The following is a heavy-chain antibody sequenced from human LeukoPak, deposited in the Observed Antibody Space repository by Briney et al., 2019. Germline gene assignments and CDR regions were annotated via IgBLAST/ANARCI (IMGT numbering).Heavy chain of an antibody. J-gene: IGHJ4*02. D-gene: IGHD5-18*01. V-gene: IGHV4-59*01. CDR1: GGSISSYY. Sequence: SETLSLTCTVSGGSISSYYWSWIRQPPGKGLEWIGYIYYSGSTNYNPSLKSRVTISVDTSKNQFSLKLSSATAADTAVYYCARDGDSYGHRFFDYWGQGTLVTVSS. CDR3: ARDGDSYGHRFFDY. CDR2: IYYSGST.